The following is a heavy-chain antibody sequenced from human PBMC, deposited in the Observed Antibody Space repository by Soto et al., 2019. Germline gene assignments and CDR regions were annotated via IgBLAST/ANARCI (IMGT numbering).Heavy chain of an antibody. D-gene: IGHD6-19*01. CDR2: INHSGST. CDR1: GGSFSGYY. V-gene: IGHV4-34*01. Sequence: SETLSLTCAVYGGSFSGYYWSWIRQPPGKGLEWIGEINHSGSTNYNPSLKSRVTISVDTSKNQFSLKLSSATAADTAVYYCARVRGSSGWYGGYYYYGMDVWGQGTTVTVSS. CDR3: ARVRGSSGWYGGYYYYGMDV. J-gene: IGHJ6*02.